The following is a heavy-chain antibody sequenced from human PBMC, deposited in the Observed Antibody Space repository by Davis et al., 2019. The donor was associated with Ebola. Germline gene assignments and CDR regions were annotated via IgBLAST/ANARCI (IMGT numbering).Heavy chain of an antibody. CDR2: INPKSGAT. J-gene: IGHJ6*02. D-gene: IGHD3-22*01. CDR1: GYTFTAFF. CDR3: ARGGISMTVVPRDYYHGLDV. Sequence: AASVKVSCKASGYTFTAFFIHWVRQAPGQGLEWMGRINPKSGATKYVQKFQGRVTMTRDTSIITAYMELSRLRSDDTAVYYCARGGISMTVVPRDYYHGLDVWGQGTTVTVSS. V-gene: IGHV1-2*06.